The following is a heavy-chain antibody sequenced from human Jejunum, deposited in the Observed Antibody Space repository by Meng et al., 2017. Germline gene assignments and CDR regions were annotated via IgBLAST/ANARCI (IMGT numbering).Heavy chain of an antibody. CDR3: ARDLLGPAIAASGYFDP. CDR2: IYHTGST. CDR1: GGSFSDSNW. Sequence: GELPEAGAGWVKPAGTLFLPCAFSGGSFSDSNWWSWVRQPPGKGLEWIGEIYHTGSTNYNPSLKSRVTMSLDKSKNQFFLDLTSVTAADTAVYYCARDLLGPAIAASGYFDPWGQGTLVTVSS. J-gene: IGHJ5*02. V-gene: IGHV4-4*02. D-gene: IGHD5-12*01.